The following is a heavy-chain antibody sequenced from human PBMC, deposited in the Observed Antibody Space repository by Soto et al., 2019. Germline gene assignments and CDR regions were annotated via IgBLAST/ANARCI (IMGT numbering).Heavy chain of an antibody. CDR2: FDPEDGET. J-gene: IGHJ4*02. CDR3: ATRAAYYDSSGYYYFDY. V-gene: IGHV1-24*01. D-gene: IGHD3-22*01. Sequence: ASVKVSCKVSGYTLTELSMHWVRQAPGKGLEWMGGFDPEDGETISAQKLQGRVTMTEDTSTDTAYMELSSLRSEDTAVYYCATRAAYYDSSGYYYFDYWGQGTLVTVPS. CDR1: GYTLTELS.